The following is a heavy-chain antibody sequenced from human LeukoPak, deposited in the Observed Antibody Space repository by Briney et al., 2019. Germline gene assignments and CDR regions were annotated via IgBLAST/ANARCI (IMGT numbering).Heavy chain of an antibody. V-gene: IGHV3-7*01. Sequence: GGSLRLSCAASGFTFSSYCMSWVRQAPGKGLEGVANIKQDGSEKYYVDSVKGRFTISRDNAKNSLYLQMNSLRAEDTAVYYCARVVSGSYLEIDYWGQGTLATVSS. J-gene: IGHJ4*02. CDR2: IKQDGSEK. CDR1: GFTFSSYC. CDR3: ARVVSGSYLEIDY. D-gene: IGHD1-26*01.